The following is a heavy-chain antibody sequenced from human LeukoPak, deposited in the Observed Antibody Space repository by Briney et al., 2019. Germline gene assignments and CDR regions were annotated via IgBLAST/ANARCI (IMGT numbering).Heavy chain of an antibody. V-gene: IGHV3-49*03. Sequence: GGSLRLSCTASGFTFGDYAMSWFRQAPGKGLEWVGFIRSKAYGGTTEYAASVKGRFTISRDDSKSIAYLQVNSLKTEDTAVYYCTRALKYSSSWYGYWFDPWGQGPLVTVSS. J-gene: IGHJ5*02. D-gene: IGHD6-13*01. CDR1: GFTFGDYA. CDR3: TRALKYSSSWYGYWFDP. CDR2: IRSKAYGGTT.